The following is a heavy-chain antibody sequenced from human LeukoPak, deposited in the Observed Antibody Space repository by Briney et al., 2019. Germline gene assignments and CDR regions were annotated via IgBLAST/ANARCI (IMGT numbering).Heavy chain of an antibody. CDR3: ARDWGSNFDY. J-gene: IGHJ4*02. CDR2: IWYDGSNK. Sequence: PGRSLRLSCAASGFTFSSYGMRWVRQAPGKGLEWVAVIWYDGSNKYYADSVKGRFTISRDNSKNTLYLQMNSLRAEDTAVYYCARDWGSNFDYWGQGTLVTVFS. V-gene: IGHV3-33*01. D-gene: IGHD7-27*01. CDR1: GFTFSSYG.